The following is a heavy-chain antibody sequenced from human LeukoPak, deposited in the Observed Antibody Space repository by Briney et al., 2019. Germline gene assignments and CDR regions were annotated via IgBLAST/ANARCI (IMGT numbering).Heavy chain of an antibody. J-gene: IGHJ6*03. V-gene: IGHV1-69*05. CDR3: ASRRDSSGYYHYYMDV. Sequence: ASVKVSRKASGGTFSSYAISWVRQAPGQGLEWMGGIIPIFGTANYAQKFQGRVTITTDESTSTAYMELSSLRSEDTAVYYCASRRDSSGYYHYYMDVWGKGTTDTVSS. D-gene: IGHD3-22*01. CDR1: GGTFSSYA. CDR2: IIPIFGTA.